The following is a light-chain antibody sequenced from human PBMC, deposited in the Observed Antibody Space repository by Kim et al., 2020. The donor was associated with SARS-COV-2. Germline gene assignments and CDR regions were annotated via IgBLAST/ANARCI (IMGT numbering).Light chain of an antibody. CDR2: GAS. Sequence: LYPGERATLSCRASQSLSSNSLAWYQQKPGQAPRLLIYGASRRATGSPDRFSGSGSGTDFTLTISRLEPEDFAVYYCQQCASSPYTFGQGTKLEIK. V-gene: IGKV3-20*01. J-gene: IGKJ2*01. CDR3: QQCASSPYT. CDR1: QSLSSNS.